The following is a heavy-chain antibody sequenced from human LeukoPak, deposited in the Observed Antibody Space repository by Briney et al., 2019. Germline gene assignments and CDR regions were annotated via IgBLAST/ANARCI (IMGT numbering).Heavy chain of an antibody. CDR1: GGSISSSYW. V-gene: IGHV4-4*02. D-gene: IGHD3-22*01. J-gene: IGHJ4*02. Sequence: SETLSLTCAVSGGSISSSYWWTWVRQPPGKGLEWIGEIYHAGNTNYNPSLKSRVTISVNKSKNQFSLKLTSVTAADTAVYYCATEAYYDSSGPHFDYWAQGPLVSVSS. CDR3: ATEAYYDSSGPHFDY. CDR2: IYHAGNT.